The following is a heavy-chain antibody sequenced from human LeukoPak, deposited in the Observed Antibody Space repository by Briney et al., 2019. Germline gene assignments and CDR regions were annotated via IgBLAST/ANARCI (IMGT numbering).Heavy chain of an antibody. V-gene: IGHV1-18*01. J-gene: IGHJ5*02. Sequence: VASVKVSCKASGGTFSSYAISWVRQAPGQGLEWMGWISAYNGNTNYAQKLQGRVTMTTDTSTSTAYMELRSLRSDDTAVYYCARDTDGSGYYSNWFDPWGQGTLVTVSS. D-gene: IGHD3-22*01. CDR2: ISAYNGNT. CDR3: ARDTDGSGYYSNWFDP. CDR1: GGTFSSYA.